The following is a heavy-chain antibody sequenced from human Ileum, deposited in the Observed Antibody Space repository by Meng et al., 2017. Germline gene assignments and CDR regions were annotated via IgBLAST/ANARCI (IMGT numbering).Heavy chain of an antibody. D-gene: IGHD2-21*01. CDR2: IDHAESGK. CDR3: ARGLSKEMSALVGVYFDY. V-gene: IGHV3-7*01. CDR1: GTIFSNFW. Sequence: GALRLSWAGSGTIFSNFWMGWVRQAPGKGLEWVANIDHAESGKYYADSVKGRFTISKDNAKNSLYLQMNSLRADDTAVYYCARGLSKEMSALVGVYFDYWGQGTLVTVYS. J-gene: IGHJ4*02.